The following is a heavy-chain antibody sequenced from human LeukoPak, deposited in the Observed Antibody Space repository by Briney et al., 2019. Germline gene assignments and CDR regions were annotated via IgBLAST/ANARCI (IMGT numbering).Heavy chain of an antibody. Sequence: TSETLSLTCTVSGXSISGDHWNWIRQPPGKGLEWIGYIYYSGNTNYNPSLKSRVTISVDTSKNQFSLKLSSVTAADSAVYYCARRNDFDIWGQGTMVTVSS. V-gene: IGHV4-59*08. CDR1: GXSISGDH. CDR2: IYYSGNT. J-gene: IGHJ3*02. CDR3: ARRNDFDI.